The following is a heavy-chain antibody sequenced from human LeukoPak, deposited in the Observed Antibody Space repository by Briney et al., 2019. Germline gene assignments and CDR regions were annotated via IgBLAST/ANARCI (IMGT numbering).Heavy chain of an antibody. V-gene: IGHV4-59*01. J-gene: IGHJ4*02. CDR2: MYNRGST. CDR3: ARAEKAVTGTLDY. CDR1: GDSISNYY. Sequence: TSETLSLTCTVSGDSISNYYWSWIRQSPGKKLEWIGYMYNRGSTIYNPSLKSRVTKSTDTSKNQFSLRLTSVTAADTAVYYCARAEKAVTGTLDYWGQGTLITVSS. D-gene: IGHD6-19*01.